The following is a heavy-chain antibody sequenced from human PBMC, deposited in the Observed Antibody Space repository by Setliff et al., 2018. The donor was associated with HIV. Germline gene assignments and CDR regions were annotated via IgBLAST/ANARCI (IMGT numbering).Heavy chain of an antibody. CDR3: ARKPRDGYYIDY. CDR1: GITFSSYA. Sequence: PEGSLRLSCAASGITFSSYAMSWVRQAPGQGLEWVSGISGSGGSNENYAGSVKGRFTISRDNSKKTLYLQMNSLRAEDTAVYYCARKPRDGYYIDYWGQGTLVTVSS. J-gene: IGHJ4*02. CDR2: ISGSGGSNE. D-gene: IGHD3-10*01. V-gene: IGHV3-23*01.